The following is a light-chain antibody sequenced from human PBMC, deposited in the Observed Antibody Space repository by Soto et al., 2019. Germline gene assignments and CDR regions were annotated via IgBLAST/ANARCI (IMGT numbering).Light chain of an antibody. CDR3: QQYENLPT. J-gene: IGKJ5*01. V-gene: IGKV1-33*01. Sequence: IHMTQSPVSLSASVGDTVTITYQASQNINNYLNWYQQKPGRATKPLIYDASNLAAAVNSRFSGSGSGTDFTFTISRLQPEDLATYYCQQYENLPTFGQGTRLEIK. CDR2: DAS. CDR1: QNINNY.